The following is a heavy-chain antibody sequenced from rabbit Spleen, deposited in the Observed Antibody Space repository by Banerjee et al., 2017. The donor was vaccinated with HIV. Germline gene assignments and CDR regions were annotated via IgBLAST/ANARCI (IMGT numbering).Heavy chain of an antibody. V-gene: IGHV1S45*01. D-gene: IGHD1-1*01. Sequence: QEQLEESGGGLVKPEGSLTLTCKASGVSFSDKDVMCWVRQAPGKGLEWIACNGVGGGGKWYASWAKGRFTISKTSSTTVTLQMTSLTVADTATYFCARDTSSSFSSYGMDLWGPGTLVTVS. J-gene: IGHJ6*01. CDR3: ARDTSSSFSSYGMDL. CDR1: GVSFSDKDV. CDR2: NGVGGGGK.